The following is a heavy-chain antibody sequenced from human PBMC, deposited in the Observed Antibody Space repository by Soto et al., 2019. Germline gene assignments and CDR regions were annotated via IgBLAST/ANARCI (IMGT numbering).Heavy chain of an antibody. CDR2: IYTSGST. J-gene: IGHJ6*02. CDR1: GGSISSYY. CDR3: ARDRGGMPGGYCSGGSCYRSSYYYYGMDV. D-gene: IGHD2-15*01. V-gene: IGHV4-4*07. Sequence: QVQLQESGPGLVKPSETLSLTCTVSGGSISSYYWSWIRQPAGKGLEWIGRIYTSGSTNYNPSLKSRVTRSVDTSKNQFSLKLGSVTAADTAVYYWARDRGGMPGGYCSGGSCYRSSYYYYGMDVWGQGTTVTVSS.